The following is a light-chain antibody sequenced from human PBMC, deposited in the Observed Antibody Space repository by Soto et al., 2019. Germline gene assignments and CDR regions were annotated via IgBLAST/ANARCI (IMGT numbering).Light chain of an antibody. CDR3: HKYNSGLT. CDR2: SAS. J-gene: IGKJ5*01. Sequence: IQMTQSPSSLSASVDDRSTITCRASQDISNYLAWYQQKPGKVPKLLIYSASTLQSGVPSRFSGSGSGTDFTLTISCLQPEDVATYFCHKYNSGLTFCQGTRLEIK. CDR1: QDISNY. V-gene: IGKV1-27*01.